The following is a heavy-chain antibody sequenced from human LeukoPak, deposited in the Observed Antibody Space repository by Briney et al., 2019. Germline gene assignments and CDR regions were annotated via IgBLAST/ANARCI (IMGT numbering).Heavy chain of an antibody. Sequence: KTSETLSLTCTVSGGSISSFFWSWIRQPPGKGLEWLGSAYYSGSTDYNPSLKSRVTILVDTSKNQFPLRLSSVTAADTAVYYCARGRPYYDFWSGYSLSWAPFDYWGQGTLVTVSS. V-gene: IGHV4-59*12. CDR1: GGSISSFF. D-gene: IGHD3-3*01. CDR3: ARGRPYYDFWSGYSLSWAPFDY. CDR2: AYYSGST. J-gene: IGHJ4*02.